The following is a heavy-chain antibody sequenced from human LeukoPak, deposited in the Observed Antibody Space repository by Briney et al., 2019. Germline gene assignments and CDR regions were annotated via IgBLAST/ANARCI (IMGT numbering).Heavy chain of an antibody. D-gene: IGHD5-12*01. CDR2: ISAYNGNT. CDR3: ARWDIVATITGYYYYCMDV. J-gene: IGHJ6*03. V-gene: IGHV1-18*01. CDR1: GYTFTNYG. Sequence: ASVKVSCKASGYTFTNYGISWVRQAPGQGLEWMGWISAYNGNTNYAQKLQGRVTMTTDTSTSTAYMELRSLRSDDTAVYYCARWDIVATITGYYYYCMDVWGKGTTVTVSS.